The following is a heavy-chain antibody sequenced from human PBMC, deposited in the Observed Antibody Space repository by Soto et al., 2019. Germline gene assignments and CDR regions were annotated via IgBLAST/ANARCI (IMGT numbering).Heavy chain of an antibody. CDR2: IYYSGST. CDR3: GRVWGGAFDF. CDR1: GGSISSYY. V-gene: IGHV4-59*01. D-gene: IGHD3-10*01. Sequence: SETLSLACTVSGGSISSYYWSWIRQPPGKGLEWIGYIYYSGSTNYNPSLKSRVTISVDTSKNQFSLNLSSVTAADTAVYYCGRVWGGAFDFWGQGTMVTVSS. J-gene: IGHJ3*01.